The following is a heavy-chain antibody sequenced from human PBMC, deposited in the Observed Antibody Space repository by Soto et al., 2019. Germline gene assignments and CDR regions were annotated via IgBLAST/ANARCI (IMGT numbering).Heavy chain of an antibody. CDR1: VYTFTSYG. Sequence: ASVRVSYRASVYTFTSYGISWVRQAPGQGLEWMGWISAYNGNTNYAQKLQGRVTMTTDTSTSTAYMELRSLRSDDTAVYYCARDDIYYYDSSGYVAFDIWGQGTMVTVSS. CDR2: ISAYNGNT. CDR3: ARDDIYYYDSSGYVAFDI. V-gene: IGHV1-18*01. J-gene: IGHJ3*02. D-gene: IGHD3-22*01.